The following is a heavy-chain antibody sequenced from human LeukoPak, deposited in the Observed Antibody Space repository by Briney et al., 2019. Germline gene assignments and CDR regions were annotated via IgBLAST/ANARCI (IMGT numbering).Heavy chain of an antibody. CDR1: GYTFTSNY. Sequence: ASVKVSCKAFGYTFTSNYMHWVRQAPGQGPEWMGVISPSGGSTTYARKFQGRVTLTRDMSTSTDYLELSSLRSEDTAVYYCARDNSARDEAWWFNPWGQGTLVTVSS. J-gene: IGHJ5*02. CDR3: ARDNSARDEAWWFNP. V-gene: IGHV1-46*01. CDR2: ISPSGGST. D-gene: IGHD5-24*01.